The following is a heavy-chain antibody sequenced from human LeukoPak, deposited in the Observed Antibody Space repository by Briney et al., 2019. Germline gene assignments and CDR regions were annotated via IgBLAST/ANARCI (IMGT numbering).Heavy chain of an antibody. V-gene: IGHV1-3*03. D-gene: IGHD4-17*01. CDR2: IDAGNGRT. CDR1: GYDFTKYA. CDR3: ARGICSTTVTAYYLDY. Sequence: ASVKVSCKASGYDFTKYAVQWVRQAPGQRLEWMGWIDAGNGRTKYSQDFQGRVTITRDTSASIAYMELSSLRSDDMAVYYCARGICSTTVTAYYLDYWGQGTLVTVSS. J-gene: IGHJ4*02.